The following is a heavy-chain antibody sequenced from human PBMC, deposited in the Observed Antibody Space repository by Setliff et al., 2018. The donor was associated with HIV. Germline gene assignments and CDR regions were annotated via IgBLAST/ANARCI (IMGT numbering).Heavy chain of an antibody. V-gene: IGHV4-39*01. CDR3: AETSNQPFQH. Sequence: SLTCTVSGGSISSSSYYWGWIRQPPGKGLEWIGSIYYSGSTYYNPSLKSRVTISVDTSKNQFSLKLSSVTAADTAVYYCAETSNQPFQHWGQGTLVTVS. CDR1: GGSISSSSYY. D-gene: IGHD2-2*01. J-gene: IGHJ1*01. CDR2: IYYSGST.